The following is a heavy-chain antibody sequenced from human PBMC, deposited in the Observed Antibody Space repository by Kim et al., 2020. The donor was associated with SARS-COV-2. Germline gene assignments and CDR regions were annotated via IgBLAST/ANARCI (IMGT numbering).Heavy chain of an antibody. V-gene: IGHV4-59*01. Sequence: SETLSLTCTVSGGSISSYYWSWIRQPPGKGLEWIGYIYYSGSTNYNPSLKSRVTISVDTSKNQFSLKLSSVTAADTAVYYCARAGVITMMDRKSAFDIWGQGTMVTVSS. D-gene: IGHD3-22*01. CDR1: GGSISSYY. J-gene: IGHJ3*02. CDR3: ARAGVITMMDRKSAFDI. CDR2: IYYSGST.